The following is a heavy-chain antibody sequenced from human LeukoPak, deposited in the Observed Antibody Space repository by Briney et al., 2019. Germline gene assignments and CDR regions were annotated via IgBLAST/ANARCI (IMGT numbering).Heavy chain of an antibody. CDR3: VVILVPGGVWHFDL. CDR1: GLTFRNYG. Sequence: GGSLRLSCVASGLTFRNYGFHWVRQAPGKGLEWVAIIYSGGGTTKYYAESLKDRFTITRDDSRDTLYLQMNSLRAEDTAVYYCVVILVPGGVWHFDLWGRGTLVTVSS. V-gene: IGHV3-33*03. J-gene: IGHJ2*01. CDR2: IYSGGGTTK. D-gene: IGHD2-2*01.